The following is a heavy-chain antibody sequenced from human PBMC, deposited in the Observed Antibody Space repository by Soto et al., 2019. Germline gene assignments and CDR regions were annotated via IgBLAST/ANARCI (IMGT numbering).Heavy chain of an antibody. CDR1: GGSISGYY. CDR2: IYHSGTT. CDR3: ARLPAVSGSLAWFDP. Sequence: SETLSLTCTVSGGSISGYYWSWIRQPPGKGLEWIAYIYHSGTTNYNPSLKSRATISADTSKNQLSLKLNSVTAADTAVYYCARLPAVSGSLAWFDPWGQGTLVTVSS. V-gene: IGHV4-59*08. J-gene: IGHJ5*02. D-gene: IGHD3-10*01.